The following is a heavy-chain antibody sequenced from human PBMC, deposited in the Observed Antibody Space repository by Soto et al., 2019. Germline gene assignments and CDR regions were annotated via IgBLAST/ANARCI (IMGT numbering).Heavy chain of an antibody. CDR3: ARGRPPYCDGIKCYWTDDY. D-gene: IGHD2-21*01. V-gene: IGHV3-23*01. Sequence: EVQLLESGGGLVQPGGSLGLSCVASGFTFNSHPMSWVRQAPGKGLEWVSAIRGSGDSTYYADFVKGRFTVSRDNSKNTLYLQMNSLRAEDTAVYFCARGRPPYCDGIKCYWTDDYWGQGTLVTVSS. J-gene: IGHJ4*02. CDR1: GFTFNSHP. CDR2: IRGSGDST.